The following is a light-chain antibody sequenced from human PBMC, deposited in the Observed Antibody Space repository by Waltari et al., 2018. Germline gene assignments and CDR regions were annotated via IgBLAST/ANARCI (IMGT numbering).Light chain of an antibody. CDR1: SIDVGGYNS. V-gene: IGLV2-14*01. CDR2: DGS. CDR3: SSQSSNDVVL. J-gene: IGLJ2*01. Sequence: QSALTQPASVSGSPGQSVTIFCAGTSIDVGGYNSVSWYQEHPGQAPRVIIYDGSDRPSGVSDRFSGSKSGNTASLTISGLQAEDEADYYCSSQSSNDVVLFGGGTKLTVL.